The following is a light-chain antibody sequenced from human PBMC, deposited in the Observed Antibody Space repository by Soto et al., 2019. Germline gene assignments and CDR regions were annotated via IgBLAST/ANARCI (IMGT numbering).Light chain of an antibody. CDR1: QSISSN. V-gene: IGKV1-39*01. Sequence: DIQMTQSPYSLSASVGDRVTITCRASQSISSNLNWYQQKPGKAPKLLIYGASSLQSGVPSRFSGSGSRTDFTLIISSLQPEDFATYYCQQSYSTPRTFGQGTKLEIK. CDR2: GAS. J-gene: IGKJ2*01. CDR3: QQSYSTPRT.